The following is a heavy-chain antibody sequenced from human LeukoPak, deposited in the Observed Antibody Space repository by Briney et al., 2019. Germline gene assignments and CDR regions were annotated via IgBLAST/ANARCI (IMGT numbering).Heavy chain of an antibody. CDR3: AREAVYYYYMDV. CDR1: GFTFDDYA. CDR2: ISSSSSTI. J-gene: IGHJ6*03. V-gene: IGHV3-48*01. D-gene: IGHD6-25*01. Sequence: GGSLRLSCAASGFTFDDYAMHWVRQAPGKGLEWVSYISSSSSTIYYADSVKGRFTISRDNAKNSLYLQMNSLRAEDTAVYYCAREAVYYYYMDVWGKGTTVTVSS.